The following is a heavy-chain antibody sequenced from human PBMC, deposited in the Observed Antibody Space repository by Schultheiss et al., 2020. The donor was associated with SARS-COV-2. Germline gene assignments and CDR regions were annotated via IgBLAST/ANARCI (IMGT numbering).Heavy chain of an antibody. J-gene: IGHJ5*02. CDR1: GASITSYY. V-gene: IGHV4-4*07. CDR3: ARDRQVVPAAIYWFDP. CDR2: IFASGST. D-gene: IGHD2-2*01. Sequence: SETLSLTCTVSGASITSYYWSWIRQPAGRGLEWIGRIFASGSTFYNPSLKSRITISVDTSKNQFSLKLTSVTAADTAVYYCARDRQVVPAAIYWFDPWGQGTLVTVSS.